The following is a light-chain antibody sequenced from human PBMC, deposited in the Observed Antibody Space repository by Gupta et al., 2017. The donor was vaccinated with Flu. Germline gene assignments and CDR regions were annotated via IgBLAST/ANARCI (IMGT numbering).Light chain of an antibody. Sequence: SVLTQPPSSSGATATRATISSTGSSSNIGAGYRVHWYQQFPGTAPKLLIYDPDNQPSGVPDRFSGSKSGTSASLSITGLQAEDEGDYYCQSYDITLSGWVFGRGTKLTVL. V-gene: IGLV1-40*01. CDR3: QSYDITLSGWV. CDR2: DPD. J-gene: IGLJ3*02. CDR1: SSNIGAGYR.